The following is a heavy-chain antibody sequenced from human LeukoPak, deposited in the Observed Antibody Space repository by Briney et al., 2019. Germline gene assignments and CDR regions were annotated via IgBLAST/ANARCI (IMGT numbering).Heavy chain of an antibody. CDR3: ARPTGLYYDFWSGDRAFDI. CDR1: GYIFTSYW. V-gene: IGHV5-51*01. J-gene: IGHJ3*02. D-gene: IGHD3-3*01. CDR2: IYPGDSDT. Sequence: GESLKISCKGSGYIFTSYWIGWVRQMPGKGLEWMGIIYPGDSDTRYSPSFQGQVTISADKSISTAYLQWSSLKASDTAMYYCARPTGLYYDFWSGDRAFDIWGQGTMVTVSS.